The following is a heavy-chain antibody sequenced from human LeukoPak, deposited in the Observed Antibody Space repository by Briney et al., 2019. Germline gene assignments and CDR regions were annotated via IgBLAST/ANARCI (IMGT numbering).Heavy chain of an antibody. V-gene: IGHV4-34*01. CDR2: IYTGST. CDR1: GGSFSGYY. D-gene: IGHD6-13*01. Sequence: PSETLSLTCAVYGGSFSGYYWSWIRQPPGKGLEWIGSIYTGSTYYNPSLKSRVTISVDTSKNQFSLKLRSVTAADTAVSGEYSSSWYCYYYYYMDVWGKGTTVTISS. CDR3: YSSSWYCYYYYYMDV. J-gene: IGHJ6*03.